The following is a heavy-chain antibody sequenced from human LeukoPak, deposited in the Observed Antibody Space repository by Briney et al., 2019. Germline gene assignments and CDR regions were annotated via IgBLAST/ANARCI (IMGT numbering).Heavy chain of an antibody. CDR1: GGSFSGYY. CDR2: INHSGST. Sequence: SETLSLTCAVYGGSFSGYYWSWIRQPPGKGLEWIGEINHSGSTNYNPSLKSRVTISVDTSKNQFSLKLSSVSAADTAVYYCARRSRSRSHWFDPWGQGILVTVSS. J-gene: IGHJ5*02. CDR3: ARRSRSRSHWFDP. V-gene: IGHV4-34*01.